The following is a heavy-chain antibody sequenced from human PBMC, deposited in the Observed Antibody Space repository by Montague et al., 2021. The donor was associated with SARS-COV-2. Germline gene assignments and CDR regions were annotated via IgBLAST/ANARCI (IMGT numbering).Heavy chain of an antibody. V-gene: IGHV6-1*01. CDR3: ARDDPYCTNGVCYTGNWFDP. Sequence: EKNNDYAVSVKSRITINPDTSKNQFSLQLNSVTPEDTAVYYCARDDPYCTNGVCYTGNWFDPWGKGTLVTVSS. CDR2: EKNN. J-gene: IGHJ5*02. D-gene: IGHD2-8*01.